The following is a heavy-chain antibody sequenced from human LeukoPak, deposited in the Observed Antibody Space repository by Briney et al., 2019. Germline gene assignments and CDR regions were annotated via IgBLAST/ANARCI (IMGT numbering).Heavy chain of an antibody. CDR1: GFTFSDYY. J-gene: IGHJ4*02. V-gene: IGHV3-11*01. Sequence: GGSLRLSCAAPGFTFSDYYMSWIRQAPGKGLEWVSYISSSGSTIYYADSVKGRFTISRDNAKNSLYLQMNSLRAEDTAVYYCASFDYYGSGPDYWGQGTLVTVSS. CDR3: ASFDYYGSGPDY. D-gene: IGHD3-10*01. CDR2: ISSSGSTI.